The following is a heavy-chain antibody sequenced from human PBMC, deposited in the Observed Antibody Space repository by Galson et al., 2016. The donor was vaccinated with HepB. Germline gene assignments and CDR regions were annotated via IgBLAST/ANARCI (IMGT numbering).Heavy chain of an antibody. CDR1: GFVFSNFG. D-gene: IGHD1-1*01. CDR3: AKERLVRRIFDN. J-gene: IGHJ4*02. Sequence: SLRLSCAASGFVFSNFGLNWVRQAPGKGLEWVASISTRRTTYYSDSVQGRFTISRDNSNNTLYLRMNGLGAEDTAVYYCAKERLVRRIFDNWGQGTLLTASS. CDR2: ISTRRTT. V-gene: IGHV3-23*01.